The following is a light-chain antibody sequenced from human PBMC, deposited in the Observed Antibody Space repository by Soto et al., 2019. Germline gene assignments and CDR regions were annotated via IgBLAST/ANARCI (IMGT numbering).Light chain of an antibody. Sequence: QSALTQPASLSGSPGQSITISCTGTSSDVGGYNYVSWYQQHPGKAPKLMIYDVSNRPSGVSNRFSGSKSGNTASLTIYGLQAEDEADYYCSSYTSSSTLYVFGTGTQLTVL. CDR3: SSYTSSSTLYV. CDR1: SSDVGGYNY. CDR2: DVS. J-gene: IGLJ1*01. V-gene: IGLV2-14*01.